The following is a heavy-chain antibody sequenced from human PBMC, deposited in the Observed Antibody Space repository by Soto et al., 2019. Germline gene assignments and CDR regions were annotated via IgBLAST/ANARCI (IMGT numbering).Heavy chain of an antibody. CDR1: GYTFYSHS. J-gene: IGHJ4*02. CDR3: ARDYFNSGSYPFDY. V-gene: IGHV1-18*01. D-gene: IGHD1-26*01. CDR2: ISAYNGNT. Sequence: ASVKVSCKASGYTFYSHSISWVRQAPGQGLEWMGWISAYNGNTNYAQKLQGRVTMTTDTSTSTAYMELRSLRSDDTAVYYCARDYFNSGSYPFDYWGQGTLVTVSS.